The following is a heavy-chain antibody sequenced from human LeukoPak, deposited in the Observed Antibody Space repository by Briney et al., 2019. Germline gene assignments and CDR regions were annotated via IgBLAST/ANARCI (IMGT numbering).Heavy chain of an antibody. Sequence: SETLSLTCTVSGGSVSSGSYYWSWIRQPPGKGLEWIGYIYYSGSTNYNPSLKSRVTISVGTSKNQFSLKLSSVTAADTAVYYCARVPYYYGSGTEYWYFDLWGRGTLVTVSS. J-gene: IGHJ2*01. CDR3: ARVPYYYGSGTEYWYFDL. D-gene: IGHD3-10*01. CDR1: GGSVSSGSYY. CDR2: IYYSGST. V-gene: IGHV4-61*01.